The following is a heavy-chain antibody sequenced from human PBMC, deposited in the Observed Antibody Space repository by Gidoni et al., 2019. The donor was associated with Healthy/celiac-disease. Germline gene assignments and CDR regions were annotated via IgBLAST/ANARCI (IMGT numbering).Heavy chain of an antibody. CDR2: IYSGGST. CDR3: ASNSGSYSDAFDI. Sequence: EVQLVEPGGGLVQPGGSLRLSCAASGFTVSSNYMSWVRQAPGKGLEWVSVIYSGGSTYYADSVKGRFTISRDNSKNTLYLQMNSLRAEDTAVYYCASNSGSYSDAFDIWGQGTMVTVSS. V-gene: IGHV3-66*01. J-gene: IGHJ3*02. CDR1: GFTVSSNY. D-gene: IGHD1-26*01.